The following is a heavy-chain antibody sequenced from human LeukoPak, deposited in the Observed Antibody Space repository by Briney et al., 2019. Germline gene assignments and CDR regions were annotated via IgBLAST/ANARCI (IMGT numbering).Heavy chain of an antibody. CDR3: AKGDSSGYYSYFDY. J-gene: IGHJ4*02. Sequence: GGSLRLSCAASGFTFSSYAMSWVRQAPGKGLEWVSAISGSGGSTYYADSVKGRFTISRDNSKNTLYLQMNSLRAEETAVYYCAKGDSSGYYSYFDYWGQGTLVTVSS. V-gene: IGHV3-23*01. CDR2: ISGSGGST. D-gene: IGHD3-22*01. CDR1: GFTFSSYA.